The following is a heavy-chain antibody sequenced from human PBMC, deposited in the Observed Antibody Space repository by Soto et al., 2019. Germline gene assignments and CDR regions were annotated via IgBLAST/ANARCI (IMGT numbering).Heavy chain of an antibody. CDR2: FIPVVGVV. V-gene: IGHV1-69*04. J-gene: IGHJ4*02. CDR1: GGSLSSNS. D-gene: IGHD1-1*01. Sequence: QVQLVQSGPEVKKPGSTVRVACKTSGGSLSSNSLSWVRQAPGQGLEWMGRFIPVVGVVNYAQKFKGRVTISADTGTNTAYMELNSLRSDVTAVYYCARLERSADYWGQGTLVTVSS. CDR3: ARLERSADY.